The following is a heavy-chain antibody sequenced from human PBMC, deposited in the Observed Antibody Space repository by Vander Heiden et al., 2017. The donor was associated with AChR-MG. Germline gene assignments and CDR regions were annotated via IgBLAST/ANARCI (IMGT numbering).Heavy chain of an antibody. CDR3: ATGWELLGGY. J-gene: IGHJ4*02. D-gene: IGHD1-26*01. Sequence: EVQLVESGGGLVQPGRSLRLSCAASGFTFDDYAMHWVRQAPGKGLEWVSGISWNSGSIGYADSVKGRFTISRDNAKNSLYLQMNSLRAEDTALYYCATGWELLGGYWGQGTLVTVSS. CDR2: ISWNSGSI. V-gene: IGHV3-9*01. CDR1: GFTFDDYA.